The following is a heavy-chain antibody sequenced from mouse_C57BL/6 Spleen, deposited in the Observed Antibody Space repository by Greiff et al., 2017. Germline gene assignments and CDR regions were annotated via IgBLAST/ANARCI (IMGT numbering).Heavy chain of an antibody. CDR1: GFSLTSYG. CDR3: ARRGVGAMDY. V-gene: IGHV2-6*01. Sequence: VMLVESGPGLVAPSQSLSITCTVSGFSLTSYGVDWVRQSPGTGLEWLGVIWGVGSTNYNSALKSRLSISTDNSKSQVFLKMTSLQTDDTAMYYCARRGVGAMDYWGQGTSVTVSS. J-gene: IGHJ4*01. CDR2: IWGVGST.